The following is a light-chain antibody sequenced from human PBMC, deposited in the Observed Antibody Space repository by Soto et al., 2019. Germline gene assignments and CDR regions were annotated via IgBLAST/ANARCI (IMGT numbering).Light chain of an antibody. CDR3: ILYTSSSTPYF. J-gene: IGLJ1*01. V-gene: IGLV2-14*01. CDR2: DVS. Sequence: QSALTQPASVSGSPGQSITISCTGTSSDVGGYNYVSWYQQHPSKAPKLMIYDVSNRPSGVSNRFSGSKSGNTASLTISGLQAEDEADYYCILYTSSSTPYFFGIGTKVIFL. CDR1: SSDVGGYNY.